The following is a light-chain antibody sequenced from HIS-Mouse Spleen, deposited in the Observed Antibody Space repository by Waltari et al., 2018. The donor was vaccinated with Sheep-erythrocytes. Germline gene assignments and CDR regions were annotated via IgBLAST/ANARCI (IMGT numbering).Light chain of an antibody. J-gene: IGLJ3*02. CDR2: EGS. CDR1: SSDVGGYNY. Sequence: SVSGSPGQSVTISCTGISSDVGGYNYVSWYQQHPGKAPKLMIYEGSKRPSGVSNRFSGSKSGNTASLTISGLQAEDEADYYCCSYAGSSTWVFGGGTKLTVL. CDR3: CSYAGSSTWV. V-gene: IGLV2-23*01.